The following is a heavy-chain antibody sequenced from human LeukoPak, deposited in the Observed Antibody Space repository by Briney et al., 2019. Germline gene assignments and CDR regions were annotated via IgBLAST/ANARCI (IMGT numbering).Heavy chain of an antibody. Sequence: SETLSLTCTVSGGSISGSSYYWGWIRQPPGKGLEWIGSIYYSGSTYYNPSLKSRVTISVDTSKNQFSLKLNSVTAADTAVYYCARGLRAAAYSGYGYWGQGTLVTVSS. CDR2: IYYSGST. V-gene: IGHV4-39*02. D-gene: IGHD6-13*01. CDR3: ARGLRAAAYSGYGY. J-gene: IGHJ4*02. CDR1: GGSISGSSYY.